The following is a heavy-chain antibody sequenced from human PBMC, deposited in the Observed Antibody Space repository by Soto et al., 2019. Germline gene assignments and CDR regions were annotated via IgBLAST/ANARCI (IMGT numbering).Heavy chain of an antibody. V-gene: IGHV4-31*03. CDR2: IYYSGST. CDR3: ARERGGSSTSCYVGGSGCSAFDS. J-gene: IGHJ3*02. CDR1: GGSISSGGYY. Sequence: PSETLSLTCTVSGGSISSGGYYWSWIRQHPGKGLEWIGYIYYSGSTYYNPSLKSRVTISVDTSKNQFSLKLSSVTAADTAVYYCARERGGSSTSCYVGGSGCSAFDSWGQGKMVTFSS. D-gene: IGHD2-2*01.